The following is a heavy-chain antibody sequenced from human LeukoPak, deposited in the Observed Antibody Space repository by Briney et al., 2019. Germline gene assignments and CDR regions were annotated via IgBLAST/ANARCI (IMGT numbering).Heavy chain of an antibody. J-gene: IGHJ3*02. CDR2: ISSSSSYI. D-gene: IGHD3-3*01. CDR3: ARPKRPVLRFLEWFGAFDI. V-gene: IGHV3-21*01. CDR1: GFTFSSYS. Sequence: GGSLRLSCAASGFTFSSYSMNWVRQAPGKGLEWVSSISSSSSYIYYADSVKGRFTISRDNAKNSLYLQMNSLRAEDTAVYYCARPKRPVLRFLEWFGAFDIWGQGTMVTVSS.